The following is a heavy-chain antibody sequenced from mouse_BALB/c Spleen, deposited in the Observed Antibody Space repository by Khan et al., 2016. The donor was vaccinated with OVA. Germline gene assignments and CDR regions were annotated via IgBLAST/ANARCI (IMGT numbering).Heavy chain of an antibody. Sequence: QIQLVQPGPELQKPGETVKISCKASGYTLTNYGMNWVKQAPGKGLKWMGWINPYTGEPTYAEDFKGRIAFSLETSASSAYLQINNRKTEDTATDICARSNGNYWFAYWGQGTLVTVSA. J-gene: IGHJ3*01. V-gene: IGHV9-3-1*01. CDR1: GYTLTNYG. CDR2: INPYTGEP. CDR3: ARSNGNYWFAY. D-gene: IGHD2-1*01.